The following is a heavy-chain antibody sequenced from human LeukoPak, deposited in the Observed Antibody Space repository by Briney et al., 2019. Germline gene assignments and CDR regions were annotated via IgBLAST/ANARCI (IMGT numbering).Heavy chain of an antibody. V-gene: IGHV4-39*01. CDR1: GGSISSSSYY. J-gene: IGHJ5*02. Sequence: SETLSLTCTVSGGSISSSSYYWGWIRQPPGKGLEWIGSIYYSGSTYYNPPLKSRVTISVDTSKNQFSLKLSSVTAADTAVYYCASLFGELLFAAWGQGTLVTVSS. CDR3: ASLFGELLFAA. CDR2: IYYSGST. D-gene: IGHD3-10*02.